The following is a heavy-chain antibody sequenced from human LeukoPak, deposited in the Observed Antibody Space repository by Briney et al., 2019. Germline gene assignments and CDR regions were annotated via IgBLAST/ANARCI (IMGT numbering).Heavy chain of an antibody. CDR3: ARAPGGSLYYYYYMDV. J-gene: IGHJ6*03. CDR1: GFTFSSYD. D-gene: IGHD2-15*01. CDR2: IGTAGDT. Sequence: GGSLTLSCPASGFTFSSYDMHWVRQAKGKGLEWVSAIGTAGDTYYPGSVKGRFTISRENAKNSLYLQMNSLRAGDTAVYYCARAPGGSLYYYYYMDVWGKGTTVTVSS. V-gene: IGHV3-13*01.